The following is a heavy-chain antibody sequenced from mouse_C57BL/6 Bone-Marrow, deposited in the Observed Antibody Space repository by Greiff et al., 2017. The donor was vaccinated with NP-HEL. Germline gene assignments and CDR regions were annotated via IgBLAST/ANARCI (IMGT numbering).Heavy chain of an antibody. CDR2: IYPGSGNT. CDR1: GYTFTDYY. J-gene: IGHJ4*01. V-gene: IGHV1-76*01. Sequence: VQLQQSGVELVRPGASVKLSCKASGYTFTDYYINWVKQRPGQGLEWIARIYPGSGNTYYNEKFKGKATLTAEKSSSTAYMQLSSLTSEDSAVYFCARYRSRYAMDYWGQGTSVTVSS. CDR3: ARYRSRYAMDY. D-gene: IGHD1-1*01.